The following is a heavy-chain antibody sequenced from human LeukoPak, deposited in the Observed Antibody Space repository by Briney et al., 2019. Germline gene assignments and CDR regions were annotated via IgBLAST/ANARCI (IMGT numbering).Heavy chain of an antibody. D-gene: IGHD1-26*01. Sequence: SQTLSLTCTVSGGSISSGSYYWTWIRQPAGKGLEWIGRICTSGSTNYNPSLKSRVTISVDTSKNQFSLKLSSVTAADTAVYYCARDSGSYHYFDYWGQGTLVTVSS. CDR3: ARDSGSYHYFDY. CDR1: GGSISSGSYY. CDR2: ICTSGST. J-gene: IGHJ4*02. V-gene: IGHV4-61*02.